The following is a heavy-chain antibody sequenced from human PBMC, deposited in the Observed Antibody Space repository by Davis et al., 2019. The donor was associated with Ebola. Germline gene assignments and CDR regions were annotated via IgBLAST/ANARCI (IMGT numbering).Heavy chain of an antibody. CDR3: ARDASWSFDS. J-gene: IGHJ4*02. CDR1: GFIFSSYW. CDR2: IKEDGSKK. V-gene: IGHV3-7*01. Sequence: GESLKISCAASGFIFSSYWMSWVRQAPGKGLEWVANIKEDGSKKQYVDSLKGRFTIPRDNAKKSLHLEVNSLRFDDTAVYYCARDASWSFDSWGQGTLVTVSS. D-gene: IGHD2-8*01.